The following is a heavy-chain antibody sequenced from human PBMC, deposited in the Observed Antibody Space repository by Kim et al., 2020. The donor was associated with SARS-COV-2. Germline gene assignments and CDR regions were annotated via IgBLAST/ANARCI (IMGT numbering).Heavy chain of an antibody. Sequence: SVKVSCKASGGTFSSYAISWVRQAPGQGLEWMGGIIPIFGTANYAQKFQGRVTITADESTSTAYMELSSLRSEDTAVYYCARDNVSGYSGYDFSRSFDLWGRGTLVTVSS. D-gene: IGHD5-12*01. J-gene: IGHJ2*01. CDR1: GGTFSSYA. CDR3: ARDNVSGYSGYDFSRSFDL. V-gene: IGHV1-69*13. CDR2: IIPIFGTA.